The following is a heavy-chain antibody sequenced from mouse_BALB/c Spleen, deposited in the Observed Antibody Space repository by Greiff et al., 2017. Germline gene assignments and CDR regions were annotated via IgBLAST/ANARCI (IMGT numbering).Heavy chain of an antibody. J-gene: IGHJ3*01. CDR3: ARDNYRSFAY. CDR2: IWAGGST. D-gene: IGHD2-14*01. V-gene: IGHV2-9*02. CDR1: GFSLTSYG. Sequence: VQRVESGPGLVAPSQSLSITCTVSGFSLTSYGVHWVRQPPGKGLEWLGVIWAGGSTNYNSALMSRLSISKDNSKSQVFLKMNSLQTDDTAMYYCARDNYRSFAYWGQGTLVTVSA.